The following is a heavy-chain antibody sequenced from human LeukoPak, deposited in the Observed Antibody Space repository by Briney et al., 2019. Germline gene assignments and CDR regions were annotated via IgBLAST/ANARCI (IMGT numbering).Heavy chain of an antibody. Sequence: PGGSLRLSCAASGFTFSSSAMSWVRQVPGKGLEWVSVIYSGGSTYYADSVKGRFTISRDNSKNTLYLQMNSLRAEDTAVYYCARALMAVVPAALGYWGQGTLATVSS. D-gene: IGHD2-2*01. CDR3: ARALMAVVPAALGY. CDR2: IYSGGST. V-gene: IGHV3-53*01. CDR1: GFTFSSSA. J-gene: IGHJ4*02.